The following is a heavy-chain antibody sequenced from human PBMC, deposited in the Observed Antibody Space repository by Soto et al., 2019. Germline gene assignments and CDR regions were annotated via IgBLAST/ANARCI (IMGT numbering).Heavy chain of an antibody. CDR3: ARLWFGEFGY. V-gene: IGHV4-39*01. CDR1: GGSISSSSYY. CDR2: IYYSGST. J-gene: IGHJ4*02. D-gene: IGHD3-10*01. Sequence: PSETLSLTCTVFGGSISSSSYYWGWIRQPPGKGLEWIGSIYYSGSTYYNPSLKSRVTISVDTSKNQFSLKLSSVTAADTAVYYCARLWFGEFGYWGQGTLVTVSS.